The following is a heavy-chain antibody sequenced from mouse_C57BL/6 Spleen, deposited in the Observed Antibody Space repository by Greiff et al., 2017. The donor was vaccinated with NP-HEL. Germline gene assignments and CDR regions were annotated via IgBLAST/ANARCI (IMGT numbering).Heavy chain of an antibody. D-gene: IGHD2-1*01. CDR3: TRTALYYGNSDYYAMDY. CDR1: GFTFSSYA. V-gene: IGHV5-9-1*02. J-gene: IGHJ4*01. CDR2: ISSGGDYI. Sequence: EVKLMESGEGLVKPGGSLKLSCAASGFTFSSYAMSWVRQTPEKRLEWVAYISSGGDYIYYADTVKGRFTISRDNARNTLYLQMSSLKSEDTAMYYCTRTALYYGNSDYYAMDYWGQGASVTVSS.